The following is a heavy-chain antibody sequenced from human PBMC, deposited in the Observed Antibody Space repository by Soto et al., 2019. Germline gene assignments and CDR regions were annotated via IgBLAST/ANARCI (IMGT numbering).Heavy chain of an antibody. CDR3: AVDNGPGPDGGSGAFDP. Sequence: QVQLQESGPGLVRPSQTLSLTCSVSGASISSGDNYWSWIRQSPGKGLEWLGYVYYSGRTNYNPSLKGRLAQAGDTPNTEFSLRMPSVAAAGTAVYYCAVDNGPGPDGGSGAFDPWGQGTLVTVSS. J-gene: IGHJ5*02. V-gene: IGHV4-30-4*01. CDR1: GASISSGDNY. CDR2: VYYSGRT. D-gene: IGHD4-17*01.